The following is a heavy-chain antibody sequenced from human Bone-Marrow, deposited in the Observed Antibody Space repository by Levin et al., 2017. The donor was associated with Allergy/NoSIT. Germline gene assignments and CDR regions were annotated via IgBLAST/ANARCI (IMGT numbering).Heavy chain of an antibody. CDR3: VSGVGATGYFDY. CDR1: GFTVINNY. CDR2: IYGDGNT. J-gene: IGHJ4*02. D-gene: IGHD1-26*01. Sequence: AGGSLRLSCVPSGFTVINNYMGWVRQAPGRGLEWVSVIYGDGNTFHTDSVKGRFTISGDYSKNTLFLQMNSLRAEDTAVYYCVSGVGATGYFDYWGQGTLLTVSS. V-gene: IGHV3-53*01.